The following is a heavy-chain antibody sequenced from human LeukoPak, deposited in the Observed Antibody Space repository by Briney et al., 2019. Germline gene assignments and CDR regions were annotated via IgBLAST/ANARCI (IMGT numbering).Heavy chain of an antibody. CDR1: GFTFSSYG. CDR3: AKEVGFYYYDSSGLAIDY. V-gene: IGHV3-30*18. CDR2: ISYDGSNK. Sequence: GRSLRLSCAASGFTFSSYGMHWVRQAPGKGLEGVAVISYDGSNKYYADSVKGRFTISRDNSKNTLYLQMNSLRAEDTAVYYCAKEVGFYYYDSSGLAIDYWGQGTLVTVSS. J-gene: IGHJ4*02. D-gene: IGHD3-22*01.